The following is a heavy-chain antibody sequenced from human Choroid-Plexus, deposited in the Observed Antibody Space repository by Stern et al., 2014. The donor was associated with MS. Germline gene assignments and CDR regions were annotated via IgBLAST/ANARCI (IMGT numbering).Heavy chain of an antibody. D-gene: IGHD3-3*01. CDR3: ARDQRGITIFGVVTDYYYLGMDV. Sequence: VQLLQSGAEVKKPGASVKVSCKTSGYIFTGYYIHWVRQAPGQGLEWMAWINPNTGGTKYAQKFQGRVTMSRDTSIITAYVELSSLTSDDTAVYYCARDQRGITIFGVVTDYYYLGMDVWGQGTTVTVSS. CDR2: INPNTGGT. CDR1: GYIFTGYY. V-gene: IGHV1-2*02. J-gene: IGHJ6*02.